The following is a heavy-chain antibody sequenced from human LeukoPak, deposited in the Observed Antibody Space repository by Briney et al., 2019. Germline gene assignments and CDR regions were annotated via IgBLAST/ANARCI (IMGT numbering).Heavy chain of an antibody. J-gene: IGHJ4*02. Sequence: GGSLRLSCAASGFTFSRYTMNWVRQAPGKGLEWVSALSSNSYYIYYSDSLKGRFTISRDNSKNTLYLQVNSLRAEDTAVYYCARRGDGGRSFDYWGQGTLVTVSS. D-gene: IGHD4-23*01. V-gene: IGHV3-21*04. CDR1: GFTFSRYT. CDR2: LSSNSYYI. CDR3: ARRGDGGRSFDY.